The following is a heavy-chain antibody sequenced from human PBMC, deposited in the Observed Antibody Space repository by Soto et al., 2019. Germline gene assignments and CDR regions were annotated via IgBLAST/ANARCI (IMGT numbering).Heavy chain of an antibody. CDR3: AREPSVVASWYFDL. Sequence: QVQLQESGPGLVKPSETLSLTCTVSGGSVSSGSYYWSWIRQPPGKGLEWIGYIYYSGSTNYNPSLKSRVTISVDTSKNQFSLKLSSVTAADTAVYYCAREPSVVASWYFDLLGRGTLVTVSS. CDR2: IYYSGST. CDR1: GGSVSSGSYY. D-gene: IGHD3-22*01. J-gene: IGHJ2*01. V-gene: IGHV4-61*01.